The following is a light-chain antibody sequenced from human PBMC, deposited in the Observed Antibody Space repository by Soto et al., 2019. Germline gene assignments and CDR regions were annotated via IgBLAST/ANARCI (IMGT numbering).Light chain of an antibody. CDR2: GAS. V-gene: IGKV3-15*01. CDR3: QQYKNWHPEYT. CDR1: QSVSRR. Sequence: EIVITQSPANLSVSPWERATLSCRASQSVSRRLAWYQQKPGQAPRLLIYGASTRATGIPARFSGSGSGTELDFTITSSQSEDLVLYSCQQYKNWHPEYTFGQGTKLEI. J-gene: IGKJ2*01.